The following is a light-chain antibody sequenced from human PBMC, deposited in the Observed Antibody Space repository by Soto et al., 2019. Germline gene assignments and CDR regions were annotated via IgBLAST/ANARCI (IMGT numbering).Light chain of an antibody. V-gene: IGLV1-40*01. Sequence: QSVLTQPSSVSGAPGQRVTISCTGSSSNIGAGYDVHWYQQLPGTAPKLLIYGNSNRPSGVPDRFSGSKSGTSASLAITGLQAEDEADYYCQSYDSSLSGWVFGGGTKL. CDR3: QSYDSSLSGWV. CDR1: SSNIGAGYD. J-gene: IGLJ3*02. CDR2: GNS.